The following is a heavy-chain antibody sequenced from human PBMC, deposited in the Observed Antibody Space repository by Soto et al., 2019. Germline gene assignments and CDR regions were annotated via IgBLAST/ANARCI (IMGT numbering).Heavy chain of an antibody. V-gene: IGHV3-33*01. D-gene: IGHD6-19*01. Sequence: QVQLVESGGGVVQPGRSLRLSCAASGFTFSSYGMHWVRQAPGKGLEWVAVIWYDGSNKYYADSVKGRFTISRDNSTNTLDLKMNSLSAEDKAVYYCASVVAGMDYYSMDVGGKGPTVTVSS. J-gene: IGHJ6*03. CDR2: IWYDGSNK. CDR1: GFTFSSYG. CDR3: ASVVAGMDYYSMDV.